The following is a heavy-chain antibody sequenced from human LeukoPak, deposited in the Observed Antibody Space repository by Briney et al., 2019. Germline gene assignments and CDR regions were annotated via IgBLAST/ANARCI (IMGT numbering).Heavy chain of an antibody. Sequence: ASVKVSCKASGYTFTDYYMHWVRQAPGQGLEWMGWINPNSGGTNFAQKFQGRVTMTRDTSISTAYMELSRLRSDDTAVYYCARSSRSYYYYMDVWGKGTTVTISS. CDR2: INPNSGGT. CDR3: ARSSRSYYYYMDV. J-gene: IGHJ6*03. V-gene: IGHV1-2*02. CDR1: GYTFTDYY.